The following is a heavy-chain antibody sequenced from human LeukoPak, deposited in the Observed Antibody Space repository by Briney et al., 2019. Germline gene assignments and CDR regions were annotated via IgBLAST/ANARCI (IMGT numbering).Heavy chain of an antibody. CDR3: ARKKLRAYYMDV. Sequence: SETLSLTCTVSGYSISSGYYWGWIRQPPGKGLEWIGEINHSGSTNYNPSLKSRVTISVDTSKNQFSLKLSSVTAADTAVYYCARKKLRAYYMDVWGKGTTVTVSS. D-gene: IGHD4-17*01. J-gene: IGHJ6*03. V-gene: IGHV4-38-2*02. CDR1: GYSISSGYY. CDR2: INHSGST.